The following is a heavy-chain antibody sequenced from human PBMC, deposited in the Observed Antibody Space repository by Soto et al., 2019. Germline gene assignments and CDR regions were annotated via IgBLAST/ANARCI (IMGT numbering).Heavy chain of an antibody. CDR2: ISGGAGST. Sequence: PGGSLRLSFAASGFTFSSYAMSWVRQAPGRGLEWVSAISGGAGSTYYADSVKGRFTISRDNSKNTLYLQMNSLRAEDTAVYYCAKIAYYDILSGSRKYNWFDPWGQGTLVTVSS. CDR3: AKIAYYDILSGSRKYNWFDP. V-gene: IGHV3-23*01. CDR1: GFTFSSYA. J-gene: IGHJ5*02. D-gene: IGHD3-9*01.